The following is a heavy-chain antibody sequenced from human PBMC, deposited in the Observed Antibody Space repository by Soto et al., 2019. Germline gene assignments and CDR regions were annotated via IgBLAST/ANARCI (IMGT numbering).Heavy chain of an antibody. CDR3: ARDGNCSGGSCYASDAFDI. Sequence: NPSETLSLTCTVSGGSISSGGYYWSWIRQHPGKGLEWIGYIYYSGSTYYNPSLKSRVTISVDTSKNQFSLKLSSVTAADTAVYYCARDGNCSGGSCYASDAFDIWGQGTMITV. CDR1: GGSISSGGYY. V-gene: IGHV4-31*03. CDR2: IYYSGST. D-gene: IGHD2-15*01. J-gene: IGHJ3*02.